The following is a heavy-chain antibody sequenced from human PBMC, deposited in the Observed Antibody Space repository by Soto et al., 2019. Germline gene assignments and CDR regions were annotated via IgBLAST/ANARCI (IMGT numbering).Heavy chain of an antibody. V-gene: IGHV3-30*18. Sequence: GGSLRLSCAASGFTFSSYGMHWVRQAPGKGLEWVAVISYDGSNKYYADSVKGRFTISRDNSKNTLYLQMNSLRAEDTAVYYCAKERVAAAGPYYYYYYGMDVWGQGTTVTVSS. CDR3: AKERVAAAGPYYYYYYGMDV. J-gene: IGHJ6*02. CDR2: ISYDGSNK. CDR1: GFTFSSYG. D-gene: IGHD6-13*01.